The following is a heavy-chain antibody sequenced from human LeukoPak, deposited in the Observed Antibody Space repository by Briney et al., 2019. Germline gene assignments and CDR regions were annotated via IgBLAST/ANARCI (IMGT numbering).Heavy chain of an antibody. CDR3: AREDYYDSSGYYEA. CDR1: GFTFEDYG. D-gene: IGHD3-22*01. Sequence: GGSLRLYCAASGFTFEDYGMSWVCQAPGKGLEWVSGINWNGGSTGYADSVKGRFTISRDNAKNSLYLQMNSLRAEDTALYHCAREDYYDSSGYYEAWGQGTLVTVSS. J-gene: IGHJ5*02. CDR2: INWNGGST. V-gene: IGHV3-20*01.